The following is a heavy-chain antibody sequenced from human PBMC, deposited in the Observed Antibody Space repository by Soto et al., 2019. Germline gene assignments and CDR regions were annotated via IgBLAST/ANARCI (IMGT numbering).Heavy chain of an antibody. V-gene: IGHV2-5*02. D-gene: IGHD3-16*01. CDR3: AHKGGGDRILDY. CDR2: IYWDGYK. J-gene: IGHJ4*02. Sequence: QITLKESGPTLVKPTQTLTLTCTFSGFSLSTRGVGVGWIRQPPGKALEWLALIYWDGYKHYSPSLESRLTIXEYXSKNQVVLTMTNMDPVDTATYYCAHKGGGDRILDYWGQGTLVTVSS. CDR1: GFSLSTRGVG.